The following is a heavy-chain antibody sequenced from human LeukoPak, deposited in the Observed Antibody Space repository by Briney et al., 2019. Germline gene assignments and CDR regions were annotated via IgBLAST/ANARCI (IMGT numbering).Heavy chain of an antibody. CDR3: ARGRYYYDSSVDPFDY. J-gene: IGHJ4*02. CDR1: GYTFTSYG. Sequence: ASVKVSCKASGYTFTSYGISWVRQAPGQGLEWMGWISAYNGNTNYAQKLQGRVTMTTDTSTGTAYMELRSLRSDDTAVYYCARGRYYYDSSVDPFDYWGQGTPVTVSS. D-gene: IGHD3-22*01. CDR2: ISAYNGNT. V-gene: IGHV1-18*01.